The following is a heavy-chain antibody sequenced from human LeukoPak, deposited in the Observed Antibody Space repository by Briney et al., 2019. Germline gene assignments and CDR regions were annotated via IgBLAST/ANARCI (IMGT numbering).Heavy chain of an antibody. CDR1: GFTFDDYG. CDR2: INWNGGST. Sequence: GGSLRLSCAASGFTFDDYGMSWVRQAPGKGLEWVSGINWNGGSTGYADSVKGRFTISRDNAKKSLYLQMNSLRAEDTAVYYCAREGLITMVRGVRNYYYYMDVWGKGTTVTISS. V-gene: IGHV3-20*04. CDR3: AREGLITMVRGVRNYYYYMDV. D-gene: IGHD3-10*01. J-gene: IGHJ6*03.